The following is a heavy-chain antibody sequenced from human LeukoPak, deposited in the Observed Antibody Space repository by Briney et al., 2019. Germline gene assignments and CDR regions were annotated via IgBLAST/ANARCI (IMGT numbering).Heavy chain of an antibody. V-gene: IGHV4-39*01. CDR1: GGSISSSNYY. CDR2: IYYSGNT. J-gene: IGHJ5*02. D-gene: IGHD1-26*01. CDR3: ARHLSGSYRDP. Sequence: SETLSLTCTVSGGSISSSNYYWGWIRQPPGKGLEWIGSIYYSGNTYYNPSLKSRVTISVDTSKNQFSLKLSSVTAADTAVYSCARHLSGSYRDPWGQGTLVTVSS.